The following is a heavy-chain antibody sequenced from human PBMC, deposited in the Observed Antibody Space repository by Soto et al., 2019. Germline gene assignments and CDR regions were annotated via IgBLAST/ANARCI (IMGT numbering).Heavy chain of an antibody. Sequence: GGSLRLSCAASGFTFSDYYMSWIRQAPGKGLEWVSYISSSGSTIYYADSVKGRFTISRDNAKNSLYLQMNSLRAEDTAVYYCARSDYDFWSGPIGFDYWGQGTLVTVSS. CDR1: GFTFSDYY. V-gene: IGHV3-11*01. CDR2: ISSSGSTI. D-gene: IGHD3-3*01. J-gene: IGHJ4*02. CDR3: ARSDYDFWSGPIGFDY.